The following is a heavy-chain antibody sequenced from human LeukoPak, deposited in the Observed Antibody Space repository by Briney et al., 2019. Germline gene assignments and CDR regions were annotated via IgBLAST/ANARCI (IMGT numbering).Heavy chain of an antibody. CDR1: GVTFSSYT. J-gene: IGHJ5*02. CDR2: ISSSSSYI. Sequence: GGSLRLSCAASGVTFSSYTRNWVRQAPGKGLEWVSSISSSSSYIYFADSVKGRFTISRDNAKNSLYLQMNSLRAEDTAVYYCARGNWFDPWGQGTLVTVSS. CDR3: ARGNWFDP. V-gene: IGHV3-21*01.